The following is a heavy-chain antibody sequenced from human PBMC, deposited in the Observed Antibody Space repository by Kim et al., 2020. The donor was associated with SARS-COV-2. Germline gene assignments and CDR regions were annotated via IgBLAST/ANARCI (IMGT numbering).Heavy chain of an antibody. CDR1: HYTFTNYG. J-gene: IGHJ4*02. V-gene: IGHV1-18*01. CDR2: ISAYNGNI. Sequence: ASVKVSCKASHYTFTNYGITWVRQAPGQGLEWMGWISAYNGNIKYAQEFQGRVTMTTDASTSTAYMELRSLRSDDTAVYYCARGHEVSGFPGWFFDYWGQ. D-gene: IGHD1-26*01. CDR3: ARGHEVSGFPGWFFDY.